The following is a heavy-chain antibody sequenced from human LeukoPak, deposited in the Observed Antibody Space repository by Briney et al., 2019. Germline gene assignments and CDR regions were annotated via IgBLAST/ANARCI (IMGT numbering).Heavy chain of an antibody. V-gene: IGHV1-69*05. Sequence: SVKVSCKASGGTFSSYAISWVRQAPGQGLEWMGRIIPIFGTANFAQKFQGRVTITTDESTSTAYMELSSLRSEDTAVYYCATRELVQDYYYMDVWGKGTTVTVSS. D-gene: IGHD6-13*01. J-gene: IGHJ6*03. CDR2: IIPIFGTA. CDR1: GGTFSSYA. CDR3: ATRELVQDYYYMDV.